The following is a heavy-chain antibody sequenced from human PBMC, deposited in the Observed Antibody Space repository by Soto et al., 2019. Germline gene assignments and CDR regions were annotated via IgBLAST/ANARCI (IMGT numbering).Heavy chain of an antibody. V-gene: IGHV1-18*01. CDR1: GYTFTSYG. Sequence: QVQLVQSGAEVKKPGASVKVSCKASGYTFTSYGISWVRQAPGQGLEWMGWISAYNGNTNYAQKLQGRVTMTTDTSTSTAYMELRSLRSDDTAVYYCARAPYRLTVAGSEVFDYWGQGTLVTVSS. CDR2: ISAYNGNT. J-gene: IGHJ4*02. CDR3: ARAPYRLTVAGSEVFDY. D-gene: IGHD6-19*01.